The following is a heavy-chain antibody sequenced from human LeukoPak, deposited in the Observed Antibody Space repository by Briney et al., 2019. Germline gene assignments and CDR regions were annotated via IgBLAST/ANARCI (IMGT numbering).Heavy chain of an antibody. CDR3: ARGGVLE. CDR2: IYYSGST. D-gene: IGHD3-16*01. V-gene: IGHV4-39*01. Sequence: PSETLSLTCTVSGGSISSSSYYWGWIRQPPGKGLEWIGSIYYSGSTYYNPSLKSRVTISVDTSKNQFSLKLSSVTAADTAVYYCARGGVLEGGQGTLVTVSS. J-gene: IGHJ4*02. CDR1: GGSISSSSYY.